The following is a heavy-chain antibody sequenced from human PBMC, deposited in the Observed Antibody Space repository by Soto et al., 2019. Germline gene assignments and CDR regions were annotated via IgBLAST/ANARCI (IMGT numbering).Heavy chain of an antibody. J-gene: IGHJ4*02. CDR3: TRRHSVAWYNDY. D-gene: IGHD1-1*01. CDR2: ISSSGSYT. CDR1: GFSFSDYY. Sequence: QVQLVESGGGLVKPGGSLRLSCTASGFSFSDYYMAWIRQAPGKGLEWLSYISSSGSYTNYADSVQARFTISRDNAKQSLYLQINSLTVGHTAVYFCTRRHSVAWYNDYRGEGALVTVSS. V-gene: IGHV3-11*06.